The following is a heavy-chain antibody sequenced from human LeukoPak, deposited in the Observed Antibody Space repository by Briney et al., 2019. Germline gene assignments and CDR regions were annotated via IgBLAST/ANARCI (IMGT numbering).Heavy chain of an antibody. Sequence: GGSLRLSCAASGFTFSSYAMSWVRQAPGKGLEWVSDIRGSGGTTYSADSVRGRFTISRDNSKNTLFLQMNSLRADDTAAYYCARERGNNGGNTNGYFDYWGQGTLVTVSS. CDR3: ARERGNNGGNTNGYFDY. CDR2: IRGSGGTT. CDR1: GFTFSSYA. V-gene: IGHV3-23*01. D-gene: IGHD4-23*01. J-gene: IGHJ4*02.